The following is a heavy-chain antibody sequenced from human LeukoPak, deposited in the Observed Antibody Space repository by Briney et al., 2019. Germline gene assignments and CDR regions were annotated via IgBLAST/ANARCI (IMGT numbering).Heavy chain of an antibody. D-gene: IGHD3-10*01. CDR1: GGSISGYY. CDR2: IYSSGST. V-gene: IGHV4-59*12. J-gene: IGHJ4*02. Sequence: SETLSLTCIVSGGSISGYYWSWIRQSPGKGLEWIAYIYSSGSTNYNPSLKSRVTMSVDTSKNQFSLKLSSVTAADAALYFCARDNGKWSGIFDYWGQGTLVTVSS. CDR3: ARDNGKWSGIFDY.